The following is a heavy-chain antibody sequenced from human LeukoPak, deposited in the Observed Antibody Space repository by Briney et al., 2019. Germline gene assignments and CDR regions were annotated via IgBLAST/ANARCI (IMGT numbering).Heavy chain of an antibody. CDR3: ARGQCGSAGCRYFDY. Sequence: RPSETLSLTCAVYGGSFSGYYWSWIRQPPGKGLEWIGEINHSGSTNYNPSLKSRVTISVDSSKNQFSLKLSSVTAADTAMYYCARGQCGSAGCRYFDYWGQGTLVTVSS. J-gene: IGHJ4*02. CDR1: GGSFSGYY. V-gene: IGHV4-34*01. D-gene: IGHD6-19*01. CDR2: INHSGST.